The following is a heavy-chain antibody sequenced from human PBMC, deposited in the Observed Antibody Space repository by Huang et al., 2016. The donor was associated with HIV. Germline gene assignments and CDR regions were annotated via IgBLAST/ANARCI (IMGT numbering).Heavy chain of an antibody. CDR2: IKQDESEK. J-gene: IGHJ6*02. CDR3: ATKTAGMDI. CDR1: TFTFGAYW. V-gene: IGHV3-7*01. Sequence: VESGGRPVQPGGSIRLSCVGSTFTFGAYWMSWVRQPSGKGLEWVANIKQDESEKYYVDSVKGRFNISRDNAKKVLFLEMDALRVEDTAIYFCATKTAGMDIWGQGTTVIVSS.